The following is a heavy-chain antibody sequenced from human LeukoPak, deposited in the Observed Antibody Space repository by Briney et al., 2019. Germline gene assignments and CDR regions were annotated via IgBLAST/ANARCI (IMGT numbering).Heavy chain of an antibody. D-gene: IGHD4-11*01. CDR2: ISSSGSTI. V-gene: IGHV3-11*01. J-gene: IGHJ4*02. CDR3: ARAPPHDYSNGYYFDY. Sequence: GGSLRLSCAASGFTFSDYYMSWIRQAPGKGLEWVSYISSSGSTIYYADSVKGRFTISRENAKNSLYLQMNSLRAEDTAVYYCARAPPHDYSNGYYFDYWGQGTLVTVSS. CDR1: GFTFSDYY.